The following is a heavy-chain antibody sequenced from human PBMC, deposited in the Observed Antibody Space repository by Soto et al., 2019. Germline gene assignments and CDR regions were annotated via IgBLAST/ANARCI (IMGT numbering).Heavy chain of an antibody. Sequence: QVQLVQSGAEVKKPGSSVKVSCKASGGTFSSYTISWVRQAPGQGLEWMGRIIPILGIANYAQKFQGRVTITAXXSXSXXYMELSSLRSEDTAVYYCARDPDRTIAVAENGMDVWGQGTTVTVSS. CDR3: ARDPDRTIAVAENGMDV. CDR2: IIPILGIA. J-gene: IGHJ6*02. CDR1: GGTFSSYT. D-gene: IGHD6-19*01. V-gene: IGHV1-69*08.